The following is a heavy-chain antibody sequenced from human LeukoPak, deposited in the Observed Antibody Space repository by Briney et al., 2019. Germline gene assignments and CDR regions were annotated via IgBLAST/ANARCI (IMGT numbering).Heavy chain of an antibody. Sequence: GESPKISCKGSGYSFTSYWMGWVRQIPGKGREWLGIIYPGDSDTRYSPSFQGQVTISADKSISTAYLQWSSLKASDTAMYYCARRRISSVAGNYYFDYWGQGTLVTVSS. V-gene: IGHV5-51*01. CDR3: ARRRISSVAGNYYFDY. J-gene: IGHJ4*02. CDR2: IYPGDSDT. CDR1: GYSFTSYW. D-gene: IGHD6-19*01.